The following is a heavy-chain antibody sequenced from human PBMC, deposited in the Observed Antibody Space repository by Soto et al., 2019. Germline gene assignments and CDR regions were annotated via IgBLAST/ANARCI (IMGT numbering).Heavy chain of an antibody. CDR2: ISWNSGSI. CDR3: AKARDIVVVVAATPFDY. CDR1: GFTLDDYA. Sequence: DVQLVESGGGLVQPGRSLRLSCAASGFTLDDYAMHWVRQAPGKGLEWVSGISWNSGSIGYADSVKGRFTISRDNAKNSLYLQMNSLRAEDTALYYCAKARDIVVVVAATPFDYWGQGTLVTVSS. V-gene: IGHV3-9*01. D-gene: IGHD2-15*01. J-gene: IGHJ4*02.